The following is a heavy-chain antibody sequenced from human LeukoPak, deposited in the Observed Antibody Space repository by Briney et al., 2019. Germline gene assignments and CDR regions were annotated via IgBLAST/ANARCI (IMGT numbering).Heavy chain of an antibody. D-gene: IGHD4-17*01. V-gene: IGHV4-59*01. J-gene: IGHJ3*02. CDR2: MYYSGST. CDR1: GGSLSSYY. Sequence: SETLPLTCPVSGGSLSSYYWSWIRQPPGKGLEWIGYMYYSGSTKYKPSLKSRVIISVDTSQNQFSLKLSSVTAADTVVYYCAREREGSTMTTRRPFDIWGQGTMVTVSS. CDR3: AREREGSTMTTRRPFDI.